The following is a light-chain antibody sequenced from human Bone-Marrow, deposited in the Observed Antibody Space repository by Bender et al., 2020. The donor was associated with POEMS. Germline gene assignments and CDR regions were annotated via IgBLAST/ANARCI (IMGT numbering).Light chain of an antibody. CDR3: QVLVNRAVV. J-gene: IGLJ2*01. CDR2: QGS. V-gene: IGLV3-1*01. CDR1: KVGDKY. Sequence: SYELTQPPSVSVSPGRTATISCSGDKVGDKYSFWYQQRPGQSPVLVIYQGSQRPSGVPERFSGSNSGNTATLTIAGTQSMDEADYFCQVLVNRAVVFGGRTRLTVL.